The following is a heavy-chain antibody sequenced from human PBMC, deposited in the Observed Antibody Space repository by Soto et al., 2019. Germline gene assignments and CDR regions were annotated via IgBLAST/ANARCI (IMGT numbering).Heavy chain of an antibody. D-gene: IGHD5-12*01. V-gene: IGHV3-23*01. CDR1: GFTFSSYA. J-gene: IGHJ6*03. CDR2: ISGSGGST. Sequence: GGSLRLSCAASGFTFSSYAMSWVRQAPGKGLEWVSAISGSGGSTYYADSVKGRFTISRDNSKNTLYLQMNSLRAEDTAVYYCAKRVILATSQYYYYMAVWGKGTTVTVSS. CDR3: AKRVILATSQYYYYMAV.